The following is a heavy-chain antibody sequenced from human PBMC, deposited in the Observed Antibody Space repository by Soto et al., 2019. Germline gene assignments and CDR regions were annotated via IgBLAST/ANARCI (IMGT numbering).Heavy chain of an antibody. Sequence: SETLSLTCTVSGAPITSNDYFWAWIRQPPGRGLEFIASMHTSGGIYHASSLKSRATMSLDTSRNQFSLKLQSVTAADTATYFCAAIVVGATRHSDVDHWGQGTLLTVSS. CDR2: MHTSGGI. V-gene: IGHV4-39*01. CDR3: AAIVVGATRHSDVDH. J-gene: IGHJ4*02. D-gene: IGHD2-15*01. CDR1: GAPITSNDYF.